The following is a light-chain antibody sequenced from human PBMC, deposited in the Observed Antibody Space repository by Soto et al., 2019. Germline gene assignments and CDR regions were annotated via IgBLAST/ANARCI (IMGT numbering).Light chain of an antibody. CDR3: SSYTSSSTLYV. J-gene: IGLJ1*01. V-gene: IGLV2-14*01. CDR2: DVS. CDR1: SSDVGAYNY. Sequence: QSALTQPASVSGSPGQSITIFCTGTSSDVGAYNYVSWYQQHPGKAPKLMIYDVSNRPSGVSNRFSGSKSGNTASLTISGLQAEDEADYYCSSYTSSSTLYVFGTGTKLTVL.